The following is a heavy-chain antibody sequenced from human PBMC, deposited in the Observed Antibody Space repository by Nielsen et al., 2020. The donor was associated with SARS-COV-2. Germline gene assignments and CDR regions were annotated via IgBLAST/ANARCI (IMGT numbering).Heavy chain of an antibody. CDR3: ARDGSDYYGSGSYYYYYGMDV. Sequence: GESLKISCAASGFTFSSYAMSWVRQAPGKGLEWVSAISGSGGSTYYADSVKGRFTISRDNSKNTLYLQMNSLRAEDTAVYYCARDGSDYYGSGSYYYYYGMDVWGQGTTVTVSS. V-gene: IGHV3-23*01. J-gene: IGHJ6*02. CDR1: GFTFSSYA. D-gene: IGHD3-10*01. CDR2: ISGSGGST.